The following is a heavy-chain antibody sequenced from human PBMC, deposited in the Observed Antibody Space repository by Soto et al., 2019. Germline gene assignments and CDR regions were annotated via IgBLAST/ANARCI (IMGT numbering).Heavy chain of an antibody. CDR1: GFSFINYG. J-gene: IGHJ4*02. D-gene: IGHD6-6*01. CDR2: IWHDGSNK. Sequence: GGSLRLSCAASGFSFINYGMHWVRQAPGKGLEWVAFIWHDGSNKYYADSVKGRFTISRDHSKNTVSLQMNSLRAEDTAVYYCAREGRYSSSSESVKTLDYWGQGTLVTVSS. CDR3: AREGRYSSSSESVKTLDY. V-gene: IGHV3-33*01.